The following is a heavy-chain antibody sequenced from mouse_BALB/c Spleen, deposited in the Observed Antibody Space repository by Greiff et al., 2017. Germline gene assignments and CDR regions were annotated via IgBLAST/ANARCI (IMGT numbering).Heavy chain of an antibody. CDR3: VRSTVVPYYFDY. J-gene: IGHJ2*01. Sequence: QVQLQQSGPGLVAPSQSLSITCTVSGFSLTSYDISWIRQPPGKGLEWLGVIWTGGGTNYNSAFMSRLSISKDNSKSQVFLKMNSLQTDDTAIYYCVRSTVVPYYFDYWGQGTTLTVSS. CDR2: IWTGGGT. CDR1: GFSLTSYD. V-gene: IGHV2-9-2*01. D-gene: IGHD1-1*01.